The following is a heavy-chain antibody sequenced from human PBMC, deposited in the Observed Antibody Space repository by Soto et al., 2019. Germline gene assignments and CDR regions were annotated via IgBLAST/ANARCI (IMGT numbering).Heavy chain of an antibody. CDR3: ARDTLTGSAFDI. D-gene: IGHD3-10*01. Sequence: PSETLSLTCTVSGGSISSGGYYWSWIRQHPGKGLEWIGYIYYSGSTYYNPSPKSRVTISVDTSKNQFSLKLSSVTAADTAVYYCARDTLTGSAFDIWGQGTMVT. J-gene: IGHJ3*02. CDR1: GGSISSGGYY. CDR2: IYYSGST. V-gene: IGHV4-31*03.